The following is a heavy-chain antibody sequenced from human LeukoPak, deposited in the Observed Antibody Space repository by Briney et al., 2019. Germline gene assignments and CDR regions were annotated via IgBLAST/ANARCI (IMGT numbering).Heavy chain of an antibody. CDR1: GGSISSGGYS. CDR3: ARAPTEANWFDP. J-gene: IGHJ5*02. V-gene: IGHV4-30-2*01. Sequence: SETLSLTCAVSGGSISSGGYSWSWIRQPPGKGLEWIGYIYHSGSTYYNPSLKSRVTISVDRSKNQFSLKLSSVTAADTAVYYCARAPTEANWFDPWGQGTLVTVSS. CDR2: IYHSGST.